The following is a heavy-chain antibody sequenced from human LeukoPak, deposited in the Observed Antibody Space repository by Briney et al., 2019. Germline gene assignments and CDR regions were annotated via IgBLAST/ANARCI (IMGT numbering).Heavy chain of an antibody. CDR1: GFTFSSYS. J-gene: IGHJ4*02. D-gene: IGHD3-22*01. CDR3: ARETTYYYDSSGYQDY. Sequence: GGSLRLSCAASGFTFSSYSMNWVRQAPGKGLEWVSSISSSSSYIYYADSVKGRFTISRDNAKNSLYLQMNSLRAEDTAVYYCARETTYYYDSSGYQDYWGQGTLVTVPS. CDR2: ISSSSSYI. V-gene: IGHV3-21*01.